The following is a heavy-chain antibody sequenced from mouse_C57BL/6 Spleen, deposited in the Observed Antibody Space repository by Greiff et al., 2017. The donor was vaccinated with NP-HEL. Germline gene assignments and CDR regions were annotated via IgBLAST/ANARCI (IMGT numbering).Heavy chain of an antibody. J-gene: IGHJ4*01. CDR3: ARVSNSYAMDY. CDR2: ISYDGSN. D-gene: IGHD2-5*01. Sequence: EVQLQQSGPGLVKPSQSLSLTCSVTGYSITSGYYWNWIRQFPGNKLEWMGYISYDGSNNYNPSLKNRISITRDTSKNQFFLKLNSVTTEDTATYYCARVSNSYAMDYWGQGTSVTVSS. V-gene: IGHV3-6*01. CDR1: GYSITSGYY.